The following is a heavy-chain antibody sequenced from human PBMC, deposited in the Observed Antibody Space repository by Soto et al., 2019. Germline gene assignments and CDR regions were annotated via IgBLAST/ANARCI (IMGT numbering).Heavy chain of an antibody. V-gene: IGHV3-48*02. D-gene: IGHD1-1*01. Sequence: GGSLRLSCAASGFTFSGYAMSWVRQAPGKGLEWVSYISSGSTTIYYADSVKGRFTISRDNGKNSLYLQMNSLRDEDTAVYYCARVRRNDASDYYGMDVWGQGTTVTVSS. J-gene: IGHJ6*02. CDR1: GFTFSGYA. CDR3: ARVRRNDASDYYGMDV. CDR2: ISSGSTTI.